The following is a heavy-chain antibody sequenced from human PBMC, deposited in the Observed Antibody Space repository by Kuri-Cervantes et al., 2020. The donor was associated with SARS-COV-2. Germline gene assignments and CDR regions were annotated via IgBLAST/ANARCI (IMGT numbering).Heavy chain of an antibody. D-gene: IGHD3-3*01. CDR3: ARQVARTYDFWSGFSHGWDY. V-gene: IGHV4-4*07. Sequence: GSLRLSCTVSGGSISSYYWSWIRQPAGKGLEWIGRIYTSGSTNYNPSLKSRVTMSVDTSKNQFSLKLSSVTAADTAVYFCARQVARTYDFWSGFSHGWDYWGQGTLVTVSS. CDR1: GGSISSYY. J-gene: IGHJ4*02. CDR2: IYTSGST.